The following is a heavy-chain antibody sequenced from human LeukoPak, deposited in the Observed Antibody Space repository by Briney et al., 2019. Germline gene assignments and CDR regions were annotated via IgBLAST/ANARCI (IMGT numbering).Heavy chain of an antibody. CDR1: GGSISSGGYY. CDR2: IYYSGST. D-gene: IGHD2-2*01. CDR3: AKATKGYCSSTSCYDAFDI. Sequence: SETLSLTCTVSGGSISSGGYYWSWIRQPPGKGLEWIGYIYYSGSTNYNPSLKSRVTISVDTSKNQFSLKLSSVTAADTAVYYCAKATKGYCSSTSCYDAFDIWGQGTMVTVSS. V-gene: IGHV4-61*08. J-gene: IGHJ3*02.